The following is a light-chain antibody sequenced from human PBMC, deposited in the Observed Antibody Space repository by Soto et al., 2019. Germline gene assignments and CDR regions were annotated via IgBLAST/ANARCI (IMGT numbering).Light chain of an antibody. CDR2: QAS. CDR3: QQYSPFPWR. J-gene: IGKJ1*01. V-gene: IGKV1-5*03. CDR1: QSISSW. Sequence: DIQMTQSPSTLSASVGDRVTITCRASQSISSWLAWCQQKPGKAPQPLIYQASSLVSGVPSRFSGSESVTEFTLAISSLQPDDYGTYYCQQYSPFPWRFGQGTAVEIK.